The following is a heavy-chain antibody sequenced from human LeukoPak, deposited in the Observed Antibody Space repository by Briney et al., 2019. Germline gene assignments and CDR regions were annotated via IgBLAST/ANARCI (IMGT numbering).Heavy chain of an antibody. CDR1: GFTFSSYA. V-gene: IGHV3-23*01. J-gene: IGHJ6*03. CDR3: AKGLRTGVGPYMGYHYYMDV. CDR2: INDNGAGT. D-gene: IGHD3-16*01. Sequence: GGSLRLSCAASGFTFSSYAMSWVRQAPGKGLKWVSTINDNGAGTYYADSVKGRFTISRDNSYNTVSLQMNGLRDEDTGVYYCAKGLRTGVGPYMGYHYYMDVWGKGATVTVSS.